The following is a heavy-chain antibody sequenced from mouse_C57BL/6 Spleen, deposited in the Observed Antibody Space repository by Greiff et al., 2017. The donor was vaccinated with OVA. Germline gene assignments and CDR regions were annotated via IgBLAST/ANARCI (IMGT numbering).Heavy chain of an antibody. CDR2: INPSTGGT. Sequence: VQLQQSGPELVNNGYSVKISCKASGYSFTGYYMNWVKQSPEKSLEWIGEINPSTGGTTYNQKFKAKATLTVDKSSSTAYMQLKSLTSEDSAVYYCARYDGYYDYYAMDYWGQGTSVTVSS. J-gene: IGHJ4*01. CDR3: ARYDGYYDYYAMDY. V-gene: IGHV1-42*01. CDR1: GYSFTGYY. D-gene: IGHD2-3*01.